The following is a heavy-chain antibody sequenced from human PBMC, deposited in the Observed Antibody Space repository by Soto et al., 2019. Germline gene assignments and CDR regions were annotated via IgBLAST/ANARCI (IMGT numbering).Heavy chain of an antibody. CDR1: GGSISSGGYY. CDR2: IYYSGST. J-gene: IGHJ5*02. Sequence: SETLSLTCTASGGSISSGGYYWSWIRQHPGKGLEWIGYIYYSGSTYYNPSLKSRVTISVDTSKNQFSLKLSSVTAADTAVYYCARALPTHGGFDPWGQGTLVTVSS. D-gene: IGHD3-10*01. V-gene: IGHV4-31*03. CDR3: ARALPTHGGFDP.